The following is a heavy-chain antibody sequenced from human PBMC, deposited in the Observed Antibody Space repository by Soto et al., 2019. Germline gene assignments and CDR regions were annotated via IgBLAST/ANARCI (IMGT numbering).Heavy chain of an antibody. J-gene: IGHJ6*02. D-gene: IGHD7-27*01. Sequence: SVKVSCKASGYTFTSYDINWVRQAPGQGLEWMGWINPDSGATKYAQKFKGRVTMTRDTSISTGYMELSRLGSDDTAVYYCAQLKPGAQSIFDYYYNIMDVWGPGTTVTVSS. CDR2: INPDSGAT. V-gene: IGHV1-2*02. CDR1: GYTFTSYD. CDR3: AQLKPGAQSIFDYYYNIMDV.